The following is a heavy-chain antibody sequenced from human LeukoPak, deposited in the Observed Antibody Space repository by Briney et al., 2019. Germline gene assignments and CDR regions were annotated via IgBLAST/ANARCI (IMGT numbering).Heavy chain of an antibody. CDR3: ARGGSGWPFDY. CDR2: IWYDGSNK. CDR1: GFTFSSYG. J-gene: IGHJ4*02. D-gene: IGHD6-19*01. V-gene: IGHV3-33*01. Sequence: PGRSLRLSCAASGFTFSSYGMHWVRQAPGKGLEWVAVIWYDGSNKYYADSVKGRFTISRDNSKNTLYLQMNSLRAEDTAVYCCARGGSGWPFDYRGQGTLVTVSS.